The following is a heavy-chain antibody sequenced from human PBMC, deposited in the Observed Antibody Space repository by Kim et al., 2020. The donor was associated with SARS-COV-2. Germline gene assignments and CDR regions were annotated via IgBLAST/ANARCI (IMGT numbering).Heavy chain of an antibody. J-gene: IGHJ4*02. CDR2: INHSGST. V-gene: IGHV4-34*01. CDR1: GGSFSGYY. CDR3: ARVGGWIDY. Sequence: SETLSLTCAVYGGSFSGYYWSWSHQPPGKGLEWIGEINHSGSTNYNPSLKSRVTISVDTSKNQFSLKLSSVTAADTAVYYCARVGGWIDYWGQGTLVTVSS. D-gene: IGHD6-19*01.